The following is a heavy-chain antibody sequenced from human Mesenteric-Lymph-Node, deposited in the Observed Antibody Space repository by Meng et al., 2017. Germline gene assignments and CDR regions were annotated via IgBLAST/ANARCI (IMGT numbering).Heavy chain of an antibody. J-gene: IGHJ4*02. CDR3: ARGTYLYYDIS. CDR2: IYYSGST. D-gene: IGHD3-9*01. CDR1: GGSVSSGSYY. Sequence: GSLRLSCTVSGGSVSSGSYYWSWIRQPPGKGLEWIGYIYYSGSTNYNPSLKSRVTISVDTSKNQFSLKLSSVTAADTAVYYCARGTYLYYDISWGQGTLVTVSS. V-gene: IGHV4-61*01.